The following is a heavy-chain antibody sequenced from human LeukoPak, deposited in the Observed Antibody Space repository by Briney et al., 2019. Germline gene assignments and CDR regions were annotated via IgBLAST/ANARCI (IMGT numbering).Heavy chain of an antibody. CDR1: GFTFRSYW. D-gene: IGHD4-11*01. Sequence: GGSLRLSCAASGFTFRSYWMGWVRQAPGKGLEWVANIKQDGSEQFYVDFVKGRFTISRDNAENSLYLQMSSLRAEDTAVYYCIRDIKHDYNNIPTHFDSWGQGTLVTVSS. J-gene: IGHJ4*02. CDR2: IKQDGSEQ. V-gene: IGHV3-7*01. CDR3: IRDIKHDYNNIPTHFDS.